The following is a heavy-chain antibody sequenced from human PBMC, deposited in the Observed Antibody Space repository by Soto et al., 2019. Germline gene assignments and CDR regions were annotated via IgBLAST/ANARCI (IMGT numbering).Heavy chain of an antibody. CDR2: ISYDGSNK. V-gene: IGHV3-30*18. CDR3: AKARGYSYAVGKQNGMDV. CDR1: GFTFSSYG. J-gene: IGHJ6*02. D-gene: IGHD5-18*01. Sequence: QVQLVESGGGVVQPGRSLRLSCAASGFTFSSYGMHWVRQAPGKGLEWVAVISYDGSNKYYADSVKGRFTISRDNSKNTLYLQMNSLRAEDTAVYYCAKARGYSYAVGKQNGMDVWGQGTTFTVSS.